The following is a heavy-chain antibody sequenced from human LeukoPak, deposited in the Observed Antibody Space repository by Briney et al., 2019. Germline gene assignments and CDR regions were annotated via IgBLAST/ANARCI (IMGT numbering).Heavy chain of an antibody. CDR1: GGSISSGDYY. CDR3: AGHHPRNTVDF. D-gene: IGHD2/OR15-2a*01. CDR2: ISDIGSI. V-gene: IGHV4-61*08. Sequence: SETLSLTCTVSGGSISSGDYYWSWIRQSPGKGLEWIAYISDIGSINYNPSLKSRVTISLDTSKNQFSLKLSSVTAADTAVYYCAGHHPRNTVDFWGQGTLVTVSS. J-gene: IGHJ4*02.